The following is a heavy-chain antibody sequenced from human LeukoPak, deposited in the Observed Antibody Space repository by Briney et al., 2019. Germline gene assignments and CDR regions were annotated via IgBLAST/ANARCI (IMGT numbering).Heavy chain of an antibody. V-gene: IGHV3-13*01. D-gene: IGHD2-21*01. Sequence: GGSLRLSCASSVFSFSNYDMHWVRQVAGKGLECVSSIGTIGDTFYPGSVKGRFTISRENAKNSLYLQMNSLRAGDTAVYYCARATVIGDVPVPGYMDVWGKGTTVTVSS. CDR3: ARATVIGDVPVPGYMDV. CDR1: VFSFSNYD. J-gene: IGHJ6*03. CDR2: IGTIGDT.